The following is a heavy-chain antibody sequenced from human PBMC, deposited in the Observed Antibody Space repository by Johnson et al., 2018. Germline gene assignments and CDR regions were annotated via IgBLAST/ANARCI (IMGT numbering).Heavy chain of an antibody. Sequence: VQLLESGAEVKKPGASVKVSCKASGYTFIFYDIIWVRQASGQGLEWMGWMKPDGGDTGYAQDFQGRVTMTRDTSITTAYMELSNLTSEDTAVYFCARGDPIGHLPHWGQGSLVTISS. D-gene: IGHD2-15*01. CDR1: GYTFIFYD. V-gene: IGHV1-8*01. CDR2: MKPDGGDT. J-gene: IGHJ4*02. CDR3: ARGDPIGHLPH.